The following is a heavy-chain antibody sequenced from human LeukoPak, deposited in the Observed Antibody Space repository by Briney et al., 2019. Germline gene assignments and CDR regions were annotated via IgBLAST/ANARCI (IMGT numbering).Heavy chain of an antibody. V-gene: IGHV6-1*01. D-gene: IGHD6-19*01. Sequence: SQTLSLTCAISGDSVSSNSAAWNWIRQSPSRGLEWLGRTYYRSKWYNNYALSVKSRMTVNPDTSKNQISLQLNSVTPEDTAVYYCARESAGTCYFDYWGQGALVTVSS. J-gene: IGHJ4*02. CDR2: TYYRSKWYN. CDR1: GDSVSSNSAA. CDR3: ARESAGTCYFDY.